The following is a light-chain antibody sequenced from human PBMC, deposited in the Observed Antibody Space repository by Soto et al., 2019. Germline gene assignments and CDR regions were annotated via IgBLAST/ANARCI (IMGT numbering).Light chain of an antibody. CDR3: QQYGRSPWT. CDR1: QSVSSSY. J-gene: IGKJ1*01. CDR2: GAS. Sequence: EIVLTQSPGTLSLSPGERATLSCRASQSVSSSYLAWYQQKSGQAPRLLIYGASSRATGIPDRFSGSGSGTDFTLIITRLETEDFAVYYCQQYGRSPWTFGQGTKVEIK. V-gene: IGKV3-20*01.